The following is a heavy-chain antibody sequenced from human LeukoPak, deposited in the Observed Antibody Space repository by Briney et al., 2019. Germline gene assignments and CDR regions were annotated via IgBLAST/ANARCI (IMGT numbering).Heavy chain of an antibody. D-gene: IGHD3-10*01. Sequence: SETLSLTCTVSGGPISSGGYYWSWIRQHPGKGLEWIGYIYYSGSTYYNPSLKSRVTISVDTSKNQFSLKLSSVTAADTAVYYCARDPPAYYGSGSIWGQGTLVTVSS. CDR1: GGPISSGGYY. CDR2: IYYSGST. J-gene: IGHJ4*02. V-gene: IGHV4-31*03. CDR3: ARDPPAYYGSGSI.